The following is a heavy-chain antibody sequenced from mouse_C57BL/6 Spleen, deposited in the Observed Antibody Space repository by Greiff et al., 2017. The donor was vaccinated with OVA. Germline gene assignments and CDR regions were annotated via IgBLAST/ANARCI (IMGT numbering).Heavy chain of an antibody. Sequence: VQLQQSGAELVRPGASVTLSCKASGYTFTDYEMHWVKQTPVHGLEWIGAIDPETGGTAYNQKFKGKAILTADNSSSTAYMELRSLASEDSAVYYCTRGDDYGRFAYWGQGTLVTVSA. CDR3: TRGDDYGRFAY. CDR2: IDPETGGT. CDR1: GYTFTDYE. V-gene: IGHV1-15*01. J-gene: IGHJ3*01. D-gene: IGHD2-4*01.